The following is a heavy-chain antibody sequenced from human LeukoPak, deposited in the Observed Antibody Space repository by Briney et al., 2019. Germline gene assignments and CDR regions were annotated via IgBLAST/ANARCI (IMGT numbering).Heavy chain of an antibody. CDR2: IYPGDSDT. J-gene: IGHJ4*02. Sequence: RGESLKISCKGSGYSFTSYWIGWVRQMPGKGLEWMGIIYPGDSDTRYSPSFQGQVTISADKSISTAYLQWSSLKASDTAIYYCARGPPPVTMVRGVIFPHFDYWGQGTLVTVSS. CDR3: ARGPPPVTMVRGVIFPHFDY. CDR1: GYSFTSYW. V-gene: IGHV5-51*01. D-gene: IGHD3-10*01.